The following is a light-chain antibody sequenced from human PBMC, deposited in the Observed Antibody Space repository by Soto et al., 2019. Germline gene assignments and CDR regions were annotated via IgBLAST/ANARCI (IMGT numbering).Light chain of an antibody. J-gene: IGLJ3*02. Sequence: QSALTQPASVSGSPGQSITVSCTGTNTDVGGYNYVSWYQHRPGKAPRLMIYEVRNRLSGVSNRFSGSKSGNTASLTISGLQSEDEADYYCQSYDNSLSAWVFGGGTKLTVL. CDR2: EVR. CDR1: NTDVGGYNY. V-gene: IGLV2-14*01. CDR3: QSYDNSLSAWV.